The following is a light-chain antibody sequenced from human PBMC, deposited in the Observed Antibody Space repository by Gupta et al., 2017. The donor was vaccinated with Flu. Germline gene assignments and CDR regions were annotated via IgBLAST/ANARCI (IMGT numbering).Light chain of an antibody. V-gene: IGKV3-15*01. CDR2: GAS. CDR3: QQYNNWLS. CDR1: QSVSSN. Sequence: SPATLSVSPGERATLSCRASQSVSSNLAWYQQKPGQAPRLLIYGASTRATGIPARFSGSGSGTEFTLTISSLQSEDFAVYYCQQYNNWLSFGQGTKLEIK. J-gene: IGKJ2*01.